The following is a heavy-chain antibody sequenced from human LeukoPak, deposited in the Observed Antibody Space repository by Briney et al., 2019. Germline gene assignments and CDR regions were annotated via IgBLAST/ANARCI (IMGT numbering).Heavy chain of an antibody. J-gene: IGHJ4*02. Sequence: SETLSLTCTVSGGSISSYYWSWLRQPPGKGLEWIGYVYYSGSTYYNPSLKSRVTISVDTSKNQFSLKLSSVTAADTAVYYCARVSVVISLVDYWGQGTLVTVSS. CDR1: GGSISSYY. CDR2: VYYSGST. CDR3: ARVSVVISLVDY. V-gene: IGHV4-30-4*08. D-gene: IGHD3-22*01.